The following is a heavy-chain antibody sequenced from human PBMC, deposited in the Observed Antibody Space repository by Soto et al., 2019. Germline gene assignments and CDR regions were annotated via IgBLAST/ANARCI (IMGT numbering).Heavy chain of an antibody. CDR3: TTDLIAARRPYYYGMDV. Sequence: KPGGALRLSCSASGFTFSNAWMSWVRQAPGKGLEWVGRIKSKTDGGTTDYAAPVKGRFTISRDDSKNTLYLQMNSLKTEDTAVYYCTTDLIAARRPYYYGMDVWGQGTTVTVSS. CDR2: IKSKTDGGTT. CDR1: GFTFSNAW. J-gene: IGHJ6*02. D-gene: IGHD6-6*01. V-gene: IGHV3-15*01.